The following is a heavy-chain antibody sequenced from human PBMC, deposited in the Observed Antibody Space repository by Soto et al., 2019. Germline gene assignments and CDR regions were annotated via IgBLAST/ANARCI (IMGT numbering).Heavy chain of an antibody. D-gene: IGHD2-15*01. V-gene: IGHV3-7*05. CDR1: GFTFSDYW. J-gene: IGHJ4*02. Sequence: EVQLVESGGGLVQPGGSLRLSCAASGFTFSDYWMSWVRQAPGKGLECVANIKTDGSEKYYVDPVKGRFTISIDNPKNPLYVQMNGLVAQGTAVYYCVTCNGLGGNDYWGQGTRVAVSS. CDR3: VTCNGLGGNDY. CDR2: IKTDGSEK.